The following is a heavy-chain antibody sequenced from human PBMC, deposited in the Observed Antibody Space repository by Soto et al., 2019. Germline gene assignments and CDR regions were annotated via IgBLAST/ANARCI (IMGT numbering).Heavy chain of an antibody. CDR3: ARVGIAAAGTPFDY. CDR1: GGSISSSNW. V-gene: IGHV4-4*02. CDR2: IYHSGST. Sequence: PSETLSLTCAVSGGSISSSNWWSWVRQPPGKGLEWIGEIYHSGSTNYNPSLKSRVTISVDKSKNQFSLKLSSVTAADTAVYYCARVGIAAAGTPFDYWGQGTLVTVSS. D-gene: IGHD6-13*01. J-gene: IGHJ4*02.